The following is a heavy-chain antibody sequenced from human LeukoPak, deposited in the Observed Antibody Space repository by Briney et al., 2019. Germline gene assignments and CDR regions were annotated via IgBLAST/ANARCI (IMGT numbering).Heavy chain of an antibody. CDR2: ITGSGGST. D-gene: IGHD3-10*01. CDR3: AKEAYGSGSYYLRHFDF. J-gene: IGHJ4*02. V-gene: IGHV3-23*01. CDR1: GFTFSTYA. Sequence: GGSLRLSCAASGFTFSTYAMSWVRQAPGKGLEWVSGITGSGGSTYYVDSVKGRFTTSRDNSKNTLFLQMNSLRAEDTAVYYCAKEAYGSGSYYLRHFDFWGQGTLVTVSS.